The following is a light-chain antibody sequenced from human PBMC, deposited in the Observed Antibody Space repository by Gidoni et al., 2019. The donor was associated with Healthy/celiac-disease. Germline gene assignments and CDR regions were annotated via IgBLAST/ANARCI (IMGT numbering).Light chain of an antibody. CDR2: DVS. V-gene: IGLV2-11*01. CDR1: SSDVGGYNY. J-gene: IGLJ2*01. CDR3: CSYAGSYTCVV. Sequence: QSALTQPRSVSGSPGQSVTISCTGTSSDVGGYNYVSWYQQHPSKAPKLKIYDVSKRPSGVPDRFSGSKSGNTASLTISGLQAEDEADYYCCSYAGSYTCVVFGGGTKLTVL.